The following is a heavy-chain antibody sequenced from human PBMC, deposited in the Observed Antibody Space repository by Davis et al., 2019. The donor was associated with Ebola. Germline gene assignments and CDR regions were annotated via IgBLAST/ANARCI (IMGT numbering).Heavy chain of an antibody. J-gene: IGHJ6*02. D-gene: IGHD5/OR15-5a*01. CDR1: GFTFDDYA. V-gene: IGHV3-7*01. CDR2: INQDGSEK. Sequence: GGSLRLSCAASGFTFDDYAMYWVRQAPGKGLEWVANINQDGSEKNYVDSVKGRFTISRDNARNSLYLQMNSLRAEDTAVYYCARCLLPIYGMDVWGQGTTVTVSS. CDR3: ARCLLPIYGMDV.